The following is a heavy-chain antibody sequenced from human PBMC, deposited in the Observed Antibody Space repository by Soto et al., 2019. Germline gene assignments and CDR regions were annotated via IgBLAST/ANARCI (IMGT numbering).Heavy chain of an antibody. J-gene: IGHJ4*02. D-gene: IGHD3-3*01. CDR2: IWYDGSNK. Sequence: VQLVESGGGVVQPGRSLRLSCAASGFTFSSYGMHWVRQAPGKGLEWVAVIWYDGSNKYYADSVKGRFTISRDNSKNTLYLQMNSLRAEDTAVYYCARDSVDFGVIVFDYWGQGTLVTVSS. V-gene: IGHV3-33*01. CDR1: GFTFSSYG. CDR3: ARDSVDFGVIVFDY.